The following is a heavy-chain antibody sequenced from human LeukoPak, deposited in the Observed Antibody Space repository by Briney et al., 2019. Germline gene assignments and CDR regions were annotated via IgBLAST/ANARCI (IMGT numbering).Heavy chain of an antibody. CDR3: ARGDCSGGSCYLSLTTIDY. D-gene: IGHD2-15*01. V-gene: IGHV3-74*01. J-gene: IGHJ4*02. CDR2: INPDGSIT. CDR1: GFTFSNYW. Sequence: GGSLRLSCAASGFTFSNYWMHWVRQDPGKGLVWVSLINPDGSITNYADSVKGRFTISRDNAKNSLFLQMNSLRAEDTAVYYCARGDCSGGSCYLSLTTIDYWGQGTLVTVSS.